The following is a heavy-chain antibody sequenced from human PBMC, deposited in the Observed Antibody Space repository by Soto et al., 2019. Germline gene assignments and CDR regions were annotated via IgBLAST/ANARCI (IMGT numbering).Heavy chain of an antibody. CDR3: ARLGDGLSGYEFPGLTSKPDYFDY. CDR1: GGSISSSSYY. Sequence: QLQLQESGPGLVKPSETLSLTCTVSGGSISSSSYYWGWIRQPPGKGLEWIGSIYYSGSTYYNPSLKSRVTISVDTSKNQFSLKLSSVTAADTAVYYCARLGDGLSGYEFPGLTSKPDYFDYWGQGTLVTVSS. D-gene: IGHD5-12*01. J-gene: IGHJ4*02. CDR2: IYYSGST. V-gene: IGHV4-39*01.